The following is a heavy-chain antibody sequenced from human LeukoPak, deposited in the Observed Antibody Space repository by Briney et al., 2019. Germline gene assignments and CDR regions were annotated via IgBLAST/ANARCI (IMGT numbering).Heavy chain of an antibody. CDR1: GYTFTSYD. Sequence: ASVKVSCKASGYTFTSYDINWVRQATGQGLEWMGWMNPNSGNTGYAQKFQGRVTMTRNTSISTAYMELSSLRSEDTAVYYCARGLRFLEWTPDAFDIWGQGTMVTVSS. J-gene: IGHJ3*02. V-gene: IGHV1-8*01. D-gene: IGHD3-3*01. CDR3: ARGLRFLEWTPDAFDI. CDR2: MNPNSGNT.